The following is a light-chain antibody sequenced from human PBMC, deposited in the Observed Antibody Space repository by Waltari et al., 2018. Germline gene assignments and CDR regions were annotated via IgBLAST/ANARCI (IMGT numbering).Light chain of an antibody. CDR3: QQRSKWPLT. Sequence: DIVLTQSPATLSLSPGERATLSYRASQSVANYLAWYQLKPGQAPRLLMYETSNRATGIPARFSGSGSGTDFTLTISNLEPEDSAVYYCQQRSKWPLTFGGGTKVELK. V-gene: IGKV3-11*01. CDR1: QSVANY. J-gene: IGKJ4*01. CDR2: ETS.